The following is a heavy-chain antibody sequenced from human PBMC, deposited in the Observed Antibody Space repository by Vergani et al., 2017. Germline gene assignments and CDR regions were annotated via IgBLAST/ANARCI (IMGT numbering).Heavy chain of an antibody. D-gene: IGHD6-13*01. J-gene: IGHJ4*02. CDR3: ARGQQQLVRYLSY. Sequence: LQLQESGPGLVKPSETLSLTCTVSGGSISSSSYYWGWIRQAPGKGLEWVANINQDGSEKYYVDSAKGRFTISRDNAKNSLYLQMNSLRAEDTAVYYCARGQQQLVRYLSYWGQGTLVTVSS. CDR2: INQDGSEK. V-gene: IGHV3-7*01. CDR1: GGSISSSSYY.